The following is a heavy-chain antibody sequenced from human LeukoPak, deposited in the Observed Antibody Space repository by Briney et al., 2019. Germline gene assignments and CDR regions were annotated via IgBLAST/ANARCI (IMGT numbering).Heavy chain of an antibody. CDR3: ARATYYYDSSGSGDAFDI. Sequence: SQTLSLTCAISGDSVSSNSVTWNWIRQSPSRGLEWLGRTYYRSTWYNDYAVSVRGRITVNPDTSKNQFSLHLNSVTPEDTAVYYCARATYYYDSSGSGDAFDIWGQGTMVTVSS. J-gene: IGHJ3*02. CDR2: TYYRSTWYN. CDR1: GDSVSSNSVT. D-gene: IGHD3-22*01. V-gene: IGHV6-1*01.